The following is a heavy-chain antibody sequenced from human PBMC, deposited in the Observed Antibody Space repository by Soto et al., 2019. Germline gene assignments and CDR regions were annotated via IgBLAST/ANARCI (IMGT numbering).Heavy chain of an antibody. J-gene: IGHJ3*02. CDR3: ARPYSSGWYAAFDI. CDR1: GGSISTYY. Sequence: PSETLSLTCTVSGGSISTYYWSWILQPPGKGLEWIGYIYYSGSTNYNTSIKSLVTISVDTSNNHFSLRLSSVTAADTAVYYCARPYSSGWYAAFDIWGQGTMVSVSS. V-gene: IGHV4-59*08. CDR2: IYYSGST. D-gene: IGHD6-19*01.